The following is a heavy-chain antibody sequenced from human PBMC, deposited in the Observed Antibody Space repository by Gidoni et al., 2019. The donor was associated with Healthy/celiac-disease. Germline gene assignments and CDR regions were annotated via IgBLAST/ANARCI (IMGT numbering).Heavy chain of an antibody. J-gene: IGHJ5*02. CDR1: GGSISSYY. CDR2: IYTSGST. CDR3: ARVSRIVGATFWFDP. Sequence: QVQLQESGPGLVKPSATLSLTCTVPGGSISSYYWSWIRQPAGKGLEWIGRIYTSGSTNYNPSLKSRVTMSVDTSKNQFSLKLSSVTAADTAVYYCARVSRIVGATFWFDPWGQGTLVTVSS. V-gene: IGHV4-4*07. D-gene: IGHD1-26*01.